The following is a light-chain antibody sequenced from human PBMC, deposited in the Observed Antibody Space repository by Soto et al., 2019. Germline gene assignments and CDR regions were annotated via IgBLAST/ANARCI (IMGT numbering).Light chain of an antibody. CDR2: AAS. Sequence: DIQMTQSPSSLSASVGDRVTITCRASQSISNYLNWYRQKPGKAPKLLIYAASRLQSGVPSRFSRSGSGTDFTLTISSLQPEDFATYYCQQSYSTPSTFGHGTKVEIK. J-gene: IGKJ1*01. CDR1: QSISNY. V-gene: IGKV1-39*01. CDR3: QQSYSTPST.